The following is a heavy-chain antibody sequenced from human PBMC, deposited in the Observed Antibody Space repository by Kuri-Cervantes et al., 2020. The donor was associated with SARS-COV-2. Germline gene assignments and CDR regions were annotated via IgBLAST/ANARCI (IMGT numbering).Heavy chain of an antibody. Sequence: GGSLRLPCAASGFTFSDYYMRWLRQAPGKGLEWVSYISSSGSTIYYADSVKGRFTISRDNAKNSLYLQMNSLRAEDTAVYYCARDLYSGCYYYFDYWGQGTLVTVSS. J-gene: IGHJ4*02. V-gene: IGHV3-11*04. CDR2: ISSSGSTI. CDR3: ARDLYSGCYYYFDY. CDR1: GFTFSDYY. D-gene: IGHD1-26*01.